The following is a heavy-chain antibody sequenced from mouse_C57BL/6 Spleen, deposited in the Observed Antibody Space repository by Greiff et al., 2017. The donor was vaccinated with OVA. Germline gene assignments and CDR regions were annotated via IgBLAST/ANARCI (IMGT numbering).Heavy chain of an antibody. D-gene: IGHD1-1*01. J-gene: IGHJ4*01. CDR2: ISYDGSN. CDR3: AREYYGSFYYAMDY. Sequence: ESGPGLVKPSQSLSLTCSVTVYSITSGYYWNWIRQFPGNKLEWMGYISYDGSNNYNPSLKNRISITRDTSKNQFFLKLNSVTTEDTATYYCAREYYGSFYYAMDYWGQGTSVTVSS. CDR1: VYSITSGYY. V-gene: IGHV3-6*01.